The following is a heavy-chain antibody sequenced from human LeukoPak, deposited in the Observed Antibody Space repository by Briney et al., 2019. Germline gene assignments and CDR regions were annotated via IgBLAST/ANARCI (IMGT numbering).Heavy chain of an antibody. Sequence: PETLSLTCTVSGGSISSYYWSWIRQPPGKGLEWIGYIYYSGSTNYNPSLKSRVTISVDTSKNQFSLKLSSVTAADTAVYYCARPSTGYWYFDLWGRGTLVTVSS. CDR1: GGSISSYY. V-gene: IGHV4-59*01. CDR3: ARPSTGYWYFDL. J-gene: IGHJ2*01. D-gene: IGHD2-2*01. CDR2: IYYSGST.